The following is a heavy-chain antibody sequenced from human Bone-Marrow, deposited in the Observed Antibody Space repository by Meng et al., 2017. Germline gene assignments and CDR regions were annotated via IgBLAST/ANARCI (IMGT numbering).Heavy chain of an antibody. CDR3: AKNVKMATINGWFDP. V-gene: IGHV1-69*13. Sequence: SVKVSCKASGRTFSSYAIRWVRQAPGQGLEWMGWIIPLFGTANYAQKFQGRVTITADESTSTAYMELSSLSSENTAVYYCAKNVKMATINGWFDPWGQGTLVTVSS. J-gene: IGHJ5*02. D-gene: IGHD5-24*01. CDR2: IIPLFGTA. CDR1: GRTFSSYA.